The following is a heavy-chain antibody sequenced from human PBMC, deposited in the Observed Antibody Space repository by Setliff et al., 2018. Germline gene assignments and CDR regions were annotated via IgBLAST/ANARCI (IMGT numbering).Heavy chain of an antibody. CDR1: GGSISDYY. V-gene: IGHV4-34*01. D-gene: IGHD3-16*01. CDR2: INHSGST. CDR3: ARDAGGTIGIEVFDY. J-gene: IGHJ4*02. Sequence: SETLSLTCTVSGGSISDYYWSWIRQPPGKGLEWIGEINHSGSTNYNPSLKSRVTISVDTSKIQFTLQLSSVTAADTAVYYCARDAGGTIGIEVFDYWGQGTLVTVSS.